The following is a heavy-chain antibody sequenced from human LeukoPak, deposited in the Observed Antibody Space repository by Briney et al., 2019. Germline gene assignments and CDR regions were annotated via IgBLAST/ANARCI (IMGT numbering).Heavy chain of an antibody. V-gene: IGHV4-38-2*02. CDR2: IYHSGST. J-gene: IGHJ4*02. CDR1: GYSISSGYY. CDR3: AGSYPDY. D-gene: IGHD1-26*01. Sequence: PSETLSLTCTVSGYSISSGYYWGWIGQPPGKGLEWIGSIYHSGSTYYNPSLKSRVTISVDTSKNQFSLKLSSVTAADTAVYYCAGSYPDYWGQGTLVTVSS.